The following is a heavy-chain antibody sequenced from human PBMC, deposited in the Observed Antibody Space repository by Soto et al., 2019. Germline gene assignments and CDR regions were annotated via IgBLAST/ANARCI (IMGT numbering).Heavy chain of an antibody. CDR3: AKDRRPNYYYGMDV. CDR2: ISYDGSNK. J-gene: IGHJ6*02. Sequence: QVQLVESGGGVVQPGRSLRLSCAASGVTFSSYGMHWVRQAPGKGLEWVAVISYDGSNKYYADSVKGRFTISRDNSKNTLYLQTNSLRAEDTAVYYCAKDRRPNYYYGMDVWGQGTTVTVSS. D-gene: IGHD6-25*01. CDR1: GVTFSSYG. V-gene: IGHV3-30*18.